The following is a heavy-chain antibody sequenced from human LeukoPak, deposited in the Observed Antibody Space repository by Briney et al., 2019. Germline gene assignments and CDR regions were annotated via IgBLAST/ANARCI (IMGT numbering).Heavy chain of an antibody. CDR3: AKVVRDYYYYYMDV. D-gene: IGHD3-10*01. V-gene: IGHV3-23*01. CDR1: GFTFSSYA. Sequence: PGGSLRLSCAASGFTFSSYAMSWVRQAPGKGLEWVSAISGSGGSTYYADSVKGRFTISRDNSKNTLYLQMNSLRAEDTAVYYCAKVVRDYYYYYMDVWGKGTTVTVSS. J-gene: IGHJ6*03. CDR2: ISGSGGST.